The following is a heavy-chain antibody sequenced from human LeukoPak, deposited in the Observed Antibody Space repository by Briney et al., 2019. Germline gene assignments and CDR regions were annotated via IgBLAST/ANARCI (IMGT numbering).Heavy chain of an antibody. J-gene: IGHJ6*03. CDR3: ARVPYYYGSGRGYYMDV. CDR1: GGTFSSYA. D-gene: IGHD3-10*01. V-gene: IGHV1-69*05. CDR2: IIPIFGTA. Sequence: ASVKVSCKASGGTFSSYAISWVRQAPGQGLEWMGGIIPIFGTANYAQKLQGRVTMTTDTSTSTAYMELRSLRSDDTAVYYCARVPYYYGSGRGYYMDVWGKGTTVTISS.